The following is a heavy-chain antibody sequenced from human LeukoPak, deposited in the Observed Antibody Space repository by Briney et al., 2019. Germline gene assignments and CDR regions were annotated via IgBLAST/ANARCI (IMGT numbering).Heavy chain of an antibody. Sequence: PGGSLRLSCAASGFTFSDYYMSWIRQAPGEGLEWVSYISGSGSTIYYADSVKGRFTISRDNAKNSLYLQMNSLRAEDTAVYYCARDLYYYDSSGYFYWGQGTLVTVSS. CDR3: ARDLYYYDSSGYFY. D-gene: IGHD3-22*01. V-gene: IGHV3-11*04. J-gene: IGHJ4*02. CDR2: ISGSGSTI. CDR1: GFTFSDYY.